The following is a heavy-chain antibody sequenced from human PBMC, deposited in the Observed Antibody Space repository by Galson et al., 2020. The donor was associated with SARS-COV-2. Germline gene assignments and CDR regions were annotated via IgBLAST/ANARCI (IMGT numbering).Heavy chain of an antibody. Sequence: GGSLSLSCAASGFRFRNSGMHWVSQAPGTRREWTAVTRYGGSFIYYADYVKGRFNMYRDDSTNKVYLEMNRLRADDTAIYYCARGSGLSSPPAHYYDTSVYFAEYCQDWGLGTLVTVSS. D-gene: IGHD3-22*01. CDR3: ARGSGLSSPPAHYYDTSVYFAEYCQD. V-gene: IGHV3-33*01. CDR1: GFRFRNSG. J-gene: IGHJ1*01. CDR2: TRYGGSFI.